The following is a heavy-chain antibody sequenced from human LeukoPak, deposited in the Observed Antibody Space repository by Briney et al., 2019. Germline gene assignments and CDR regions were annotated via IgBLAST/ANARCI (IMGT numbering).Heavy chain of an antibody. J-gene: IGHJ4*02. CDR2: ISKSSSST. D-gene: IGHD3-10*01. V-gene: IGHV3-11*05. Sequence: GGSLRLSRAASGFTFSDYYMSWIRQAPGKGLEWVSYISKSSSSTNYADSVKGRFSISRDNAKNSLYLQLNSLTVEDTAVYYCARVRSSGSPLGYSGQGTLVTVSS. CDR1: GFTFSDYY. CDR3: ARVRSSGSPLGY.